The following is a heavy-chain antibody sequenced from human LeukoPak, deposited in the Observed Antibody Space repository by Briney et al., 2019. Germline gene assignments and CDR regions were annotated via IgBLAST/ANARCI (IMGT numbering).Heavy chain of an antibody. V-gene: IGHV3-11*01. CDR2: ISSSGSTI. CDR1: GFTFSDYY. Sequence: GGSLTLSCAASGFTFSDYYMSWIRQAPGKGLEWVSYISSSGSTIYYADSVKGRFTISRDNAKNSLYLQMNSLRAEDTAVYYCASDTYASGLDYWGQGTLVTLSS. D-gene: IGHD2-15*01. CDR3: ASDTYASGLDY. J-gene: IGHJ4*02.